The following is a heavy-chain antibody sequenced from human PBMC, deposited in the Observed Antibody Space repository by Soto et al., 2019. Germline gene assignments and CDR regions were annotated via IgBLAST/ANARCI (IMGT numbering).Heavy chain of an antibody. CDR2: IYYSGST. CDR1: GGSISSYY. CDR3: ARDSDDYGSENYFDY. J-gene: IGHJ4*02. D-gene: IGHD3-10*01. V-gene: IGHV4-59*01. Sequence: SETLSLTCTVSGGSISSYYWSWIRQPPGKGLEWIGYIYYSGSTNYNPSLKSRVTISVDTSKNQFSLKLSSVTAADTAVYYCARDSDDYGSENYFDYWGQGTLVTVSS.